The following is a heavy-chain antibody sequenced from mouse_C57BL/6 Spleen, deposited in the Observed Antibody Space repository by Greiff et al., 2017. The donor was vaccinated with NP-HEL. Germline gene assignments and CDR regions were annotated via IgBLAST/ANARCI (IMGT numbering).Heavy chain of an antibody. D-gene: IGHD2-2*01. CDR2: ISSGSSTI. CDR1: GFTFSDYG. CDR3: ARQGYEWTWFAY. Sequence: VQLKESGGGLVKPGGSLKLSCAASGFTFSDYGMHWVRQAPEKGLEWVAYISSGSSTIYYADTVKGRFTISRDNAKNTLFLQMTSLRSEDTAMYYCARQGYEWTWFAYWGQGTLVTVSA. J-gene: IGHJ3*01. V-gene: IGHV5-17*01.